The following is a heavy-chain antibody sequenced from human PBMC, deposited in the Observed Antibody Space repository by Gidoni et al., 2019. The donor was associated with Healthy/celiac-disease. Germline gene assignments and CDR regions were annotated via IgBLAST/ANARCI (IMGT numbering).Heavy chain of an antibody. Sequence: QVQLQESGPGLVKPSETLSLTCTVSGGSISSYSWSWIRQPPGKGLEWIGYIYYSGSTNYNPSLKSRVTISVDTSKNQFSLKLSSVTAADTAVYYCARVRMVATFDYWGQGTLVTVSS. CDR1: GGSISSYS. J-gene: IGHJ4*02. CDR3: ARVRMVATFDY. CDR2: IYYSGST. D-gene: IGHD5-12*01. V-gene: IGHV4-59*08.